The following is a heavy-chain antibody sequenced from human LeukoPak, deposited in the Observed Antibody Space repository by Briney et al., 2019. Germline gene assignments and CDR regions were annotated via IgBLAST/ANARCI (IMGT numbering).Heavy chain of an antibody. CDR1: GGSISSYY. D-gene: IGHD3-10*01. J-gene: IGHJ4*02. Sequence: SETLSLTCTVSGGSISSYYWSWIRQPPGKGPEWIGYIYCSGSTNYNPSLKSRVTISVDTSKNQFSLKLSSVTAADTAVYYCARAGSYGTGIDYWGQGTLVTVSS. CDR3: ARAGSYGTGIDY. V-gene: IGHV4-59*01. CDR2: IYCSGST.